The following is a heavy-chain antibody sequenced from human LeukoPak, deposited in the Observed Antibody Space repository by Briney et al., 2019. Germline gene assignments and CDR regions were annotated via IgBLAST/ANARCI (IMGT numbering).Heavy chain of an antibody. CDR1: GGSISSYY. V-gene: IGHV4-59*08. CDR3: AGSSVDVIDY. J-gene: IGHJ4*02. D-gene: IGHD1-26*01. Sequence: SETLSLTCTVSGGSISSYYWYWIRQPPGKGLEWIGSIYYSGSTNYSPSLKSRVTISVDTSKNQFSLKLSSVTAADTAVYYCAGSSVDVIDYWGQGTLVTVSS. CDR2: IYYSGST.